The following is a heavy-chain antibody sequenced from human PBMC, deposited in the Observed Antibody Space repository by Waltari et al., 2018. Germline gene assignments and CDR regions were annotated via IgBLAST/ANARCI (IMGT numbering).Heavy chain of an antibody. D-gene: IGHD3-22*01. J-gene: IGHJ4*02. V-gene: IGHV4-34*01. CDR1: GGSFSGYY. CDR2: INHSGST. CDR3: ARYYYDSSGNHYFDY. Sequence: QVQLQQWRASLLKPSETLSLTCAVYGGSFSGYYWRWIRHPPGKGLEWIGEINHSGSTNYNPSLKSRVTISVDTSKNQFSLKLSSVTAADTAVYYCARYYYDSSGNHYFDYWGQGTLVTVSS.